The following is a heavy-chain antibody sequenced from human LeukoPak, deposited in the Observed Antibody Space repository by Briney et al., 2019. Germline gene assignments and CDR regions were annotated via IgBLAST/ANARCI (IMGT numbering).Heavy chain of an antibody. CDR1: GGSISSSSYY. Sequence: SETLSLTCTVSGGSISSSSYYWGWIRQPPGKGLEWIGSIYYSGSTYYNPSLKSRVTISVDTSKNQFSLKLSSVTAADTAVYYCARLGDDFWSGHMDVWGKGTTVTVSS. J-gene: IGHJ6*03. V-gene: IGHV4-39*01. CDR3: ARLGDDFWSGHMDV. CDR2: IYYSGST. D-gene: IGHD3-3*01.